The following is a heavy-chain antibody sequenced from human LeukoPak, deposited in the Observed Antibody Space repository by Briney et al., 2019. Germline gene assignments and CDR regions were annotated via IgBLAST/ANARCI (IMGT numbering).Heavy chain of an antibody. CDR3: ARRYCSSTSCYGSNNWFDP. D-gene: IGHD2-2*01. V-gene: IGHV5-51*01. CDR1: GCSFTTYW. CDR2: IYPGDSDT. Sequence: GESLKISCKGSGCSFTTYWIGWVRQMPGQGLEWMGVIYPGDSDTRYSPSFQGQVTISADKSINTAYLQWSSLKASDTAMYYCARRYCSSTSCYGSNNWFDPWGQGTLVTVSS. J-gene: IGHJ5*02.